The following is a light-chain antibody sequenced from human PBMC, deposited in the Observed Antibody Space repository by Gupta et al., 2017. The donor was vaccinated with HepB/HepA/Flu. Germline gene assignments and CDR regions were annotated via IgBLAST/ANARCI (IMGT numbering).Light chain of an antibody. CDR1: SSAVGGYNY. V-gene: IGLV2-14*01. CDR2: DVN. J-gene: IGLJ2*01. CDR3: SSYTRTTTPV. Sequence: QSALPQPASVSGSPGQSITISCTGTSSAVGGYNYVSWYQQLPGKAHKLLVYDVNRRPAGVSSRLSGSKSDNTASLTISGREEEDEDDYYSSSYTRTTTPVFGGGTKLTVL.